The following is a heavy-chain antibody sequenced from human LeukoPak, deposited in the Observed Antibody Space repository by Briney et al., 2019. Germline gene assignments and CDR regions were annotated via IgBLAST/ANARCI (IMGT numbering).Heavy chain of an antibody. CDR3: ARAATYYDFWSGYYTYFDY. D-gene: IGHD3-3*01. Sequence: SETLSLTCTVSGGSISSYYWSRIRQPPGKGLEWIGYIYYSGSTNYNPSLKSRVTISVDTSKNQFSLKLSSVTAADTAVYYCARAATYYDFWSGYYTYFDYWGQGTLVTVSS. J-gene: IGHJ4*02. V-gene: IGHV4-59*01. CDR1: GGSISSYY. CDR2: IYYSGST.